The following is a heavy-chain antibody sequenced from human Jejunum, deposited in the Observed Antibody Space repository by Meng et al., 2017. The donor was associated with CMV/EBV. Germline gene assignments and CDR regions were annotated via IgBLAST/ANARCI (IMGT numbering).Heavy chain of an antibody. Sequence: VQRGQSGAEVKKPGASVKVSRKASRYTLTSYDINWVRQATGQGLEWLGWFVNNVDTYSAQKFQGRVTMTTDTHTSTAFMELRSLRSDDTAVYYCARGTPGRSYSDYWGQGTLVTVSS. V-gene: IGHV1-18*01. CDR1: RYTLTSYD. J-gene: IGHJ4*02. CDR2: FVNNVDT. CDR3: ARGTPGRSYSDY. D-gene: IGHD3-10*01.